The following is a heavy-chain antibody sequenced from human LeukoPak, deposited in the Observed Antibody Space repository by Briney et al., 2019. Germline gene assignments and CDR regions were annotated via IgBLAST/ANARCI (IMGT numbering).Heavy chain of an antibody. CDR1: GYTLTELS. CDR3: ATGEPRGTTGTTYYYYGMDV. D-gene: IGHD1-1*01. V-gene: IGHV1-24*01. J-gene: IGHJ6*02. CDR2: LDPEDGET. Sequence: EASVKVSCKVSGYTLTELSMHWVRQAPGKGLEWMGGLDPEDGETIYAQKFQGRVTMTEDTSTDTAYMELSSLRSEDTAVYYCATGEPRGTTGTTYYYYGMDVWGQGTTVTVSS.